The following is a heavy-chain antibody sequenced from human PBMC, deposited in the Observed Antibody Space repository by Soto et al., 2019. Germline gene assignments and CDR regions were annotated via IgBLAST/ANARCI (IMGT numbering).Heavy chain of an antibody. D-gene: IGHD3-10*01. CDR3: AKDRLWFGELYWGPFDY. CDR2: ISGSGGST. V-gene: IGHV3-23*01. CDR1: GFTFSSYA. J-gene: IGHJ4*02. Sequence: GGSLRLSCAASGFTFSSYAMSWVRQAPGKGLEWVSAISGSGGSTYYADSVKGRFTISRDNSKNTLYLQMNSLRAEDTAVYYCAKDRLWFGELYWGPFDYWGQGTLVTVSS.